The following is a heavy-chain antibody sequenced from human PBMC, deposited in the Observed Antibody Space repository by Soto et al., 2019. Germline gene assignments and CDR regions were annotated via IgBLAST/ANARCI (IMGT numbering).Heavy chain of an antibody. Sequence: GGSLRLSCAASGFTFSSYGMHWVRQAPGKGLEWVAVISYDGSNKYYADSVKGRFTISRDNSKNTLYLQMNSLRAEDTAVYYCAKELGPYCSGGSCYSSGWGFDPWGQGTLVTVSS. CDR2: ISYDGSNK. V-gene: IGHV3-30*18. J-gene: IGHJ5*02. D-gene: IGHD2-15*01. CDR3: AKELGPYCSGGSCYSSGWGFDP. CDR1: GFTFSSYG.